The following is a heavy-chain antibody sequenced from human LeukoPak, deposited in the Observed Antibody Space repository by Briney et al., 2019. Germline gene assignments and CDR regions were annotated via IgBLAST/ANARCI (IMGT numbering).Heavy chain of an antibody. J-gene: IGHJ4*02. D-gene: IGHD4-23*01. Sequence: GGSLRLSCAASGFTFSSYSMNWVRQAPGKGLEWVSSISSSSSYIYYADSVKGRFTISRDNSKNTLYLQMNSLRAEDTAVYYCAKDKNGGDFDYWGQGTLVTVSS. V-gene: IGHV3-21*04. CDR2: ISSSSSYI. CDR1: GFTFSSYS. CDR3: AKDKNGGDFDY.